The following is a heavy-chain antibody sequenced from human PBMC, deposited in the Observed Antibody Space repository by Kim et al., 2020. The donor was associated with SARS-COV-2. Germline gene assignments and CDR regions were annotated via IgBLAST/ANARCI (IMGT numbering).Heavy chain of an antibody. J-gene: IGHJ6*02. CDR3: ASSIEGRGMDV. CDR1: GGSFSGYY. Sequence: SETLSLTCAVYGGSFSGYYWSWIRQPPGKGLEWIGEINHSGSTNYNPSLKSRVTISVDTSKNQFSLKLSSVTAADTAVYYCASSIEGRGMDVWGQGTTVTVSS. V-gene: IGHV4-34*01. CDR2: INHSGST.